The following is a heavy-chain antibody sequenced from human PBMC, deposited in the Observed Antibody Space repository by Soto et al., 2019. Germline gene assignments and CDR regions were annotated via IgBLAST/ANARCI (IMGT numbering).Heavy chain of an antibody. D-gene: IGHD2-15*01. J-gene: IGHJ6*02. CDR2: ISGSGGST. Sequence: GGSLRLSCAASGFTFSSYAMSWVRQAPGKGLEWVSAISGSGGSTYYADSVKGRFTISRDNSKNTLYLQMNSLRAEDTAVYYCAEEGYCSGGSCYSPYYYYGMDVWGQGTTVTVSS. V-gene: IGHV3-23*01. CDR1: GFTFSSYA. CDR3: AEEGYCSGGSCYSPYYYYGMDV.